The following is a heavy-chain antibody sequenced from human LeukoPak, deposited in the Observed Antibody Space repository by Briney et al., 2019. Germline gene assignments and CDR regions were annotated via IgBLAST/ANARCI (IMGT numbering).Heavy chain of an antibody. CDR1: GFTFSSYA. CDR2: ISYDGSNK. J-gene: IGHJ4*02. CDR3: ARELPGVLAAAGKGDYFDY. Sequence: GGSLRLSCAASGFTFSSYAMHWVRQAPGKGLEWVAVISYDGSNKYYADSVKGRFTISRDNSKNTLYLQMNSLRAEDTAVYYCARELPGVLAAAGKGDYFDYWGQGTLVTVSS. V-gene: IGHV3-30-3*01. D-gene: IGHD6-13*01.